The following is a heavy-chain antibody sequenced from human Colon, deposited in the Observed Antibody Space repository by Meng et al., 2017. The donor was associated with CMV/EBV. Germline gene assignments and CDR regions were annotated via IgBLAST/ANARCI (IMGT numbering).Heavy chain of an antibody. J-gene: IGHJ4*02. CDR1: YTFTEYY. D-gene: IGHD3-16*01. V-gene: IGHV1-69-2*01. Sequence: YTFTEYYMHWVKQAPGKGLEWMGLVDPEDGETIYAEKFQGRVTITADTSTDTAYMELSSLRSEDTAVYYCATETGSGDRAGGHTPFDYWGQGTLVTVSS. CDR2: VDPEDGET. CDR3: ATETGSGDRAGGHTPFDY.